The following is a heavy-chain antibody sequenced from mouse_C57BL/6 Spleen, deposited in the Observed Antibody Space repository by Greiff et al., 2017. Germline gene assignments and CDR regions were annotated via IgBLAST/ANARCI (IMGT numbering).Heavy chain of an antibody. CDR1: GYTFTGYW. Sequence: QVQLQQSGAELMKPGASVKLSCKATGYTFTGYWIEWVKQRPGHGLEWIGEILPGSGSTNYNEKFKGKATFTADTSSNTAYMQRSSLTTEDSAIYYCARGGITTVVARGAYWGQGSLVTVSA. V-gene: IGHV1-9*01. CDR3: ARGGITTVVARGAY. D-gene: IGHD1-1*01. J-gene: IGHJ3*01. CDR2: ILPGSGST.